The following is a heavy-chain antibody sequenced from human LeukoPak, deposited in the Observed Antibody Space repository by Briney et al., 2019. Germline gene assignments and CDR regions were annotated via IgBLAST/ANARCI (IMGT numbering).Heavy chain of an antibody. CDR3: ARDRLTYYYDSSGYFDL. Sequence: PSETLSLTCTVSGGSIRSGAYSWSWIRQPPGKGLEWIGSIYHSGSTYYNPSLKSRVTISVDTSKNQFSLKLSSVTAADTAVYYCARDRLTYYYDSSGYFDLWGRGTLVTVSS. D-gene: IGHD3-22*01. CDR2: IYHSGST. J-gene: IGHJ2*01. V-gene: IGHV4-39*07. CDR1: GGSIRSGAYS.